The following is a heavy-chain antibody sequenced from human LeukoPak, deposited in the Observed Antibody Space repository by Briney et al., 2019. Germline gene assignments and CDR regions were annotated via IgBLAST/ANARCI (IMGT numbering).Heavy chain of an antibody. J-gene: IGHJ3*02. CDR1: GGSFSGYY. CDR3: ARHLKGYSGSYSDI. CDR2: INHSGST. D-gene: IGHD1-26*01. V-gene: IGHV4-34*01. Sequence: SETLSLTCAVYGGSFSGYYWSWIRQPPGKGLEWIGEINHSGSTNYNPSLKSRVTISADKSISTAYLQWSSLKASDTAMYYCARHLKGYSGSYSDIWGQGTMVTVSS.